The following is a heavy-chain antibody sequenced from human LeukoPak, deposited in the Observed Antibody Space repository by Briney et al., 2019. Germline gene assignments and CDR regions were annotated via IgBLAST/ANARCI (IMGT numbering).Heavy chain of an antibody. V-gene: IGHV1-8*01. CDR3: ARGHKSSGWYNEFDY. J-gene: IGHJ4*02. Sequence: ASVTVSCKASGYTFTSYDINWVRQAPGQGLEWMGWMNPNSGNTGYAQKFQGRVTMTRNTSISTAYMELSSLRSEDTAVYYCARGHKSSGWYNEFDYWGQGTLVTVSS. D-gene: IGHD6-19*01. CDR1: GYTFTSYD. CDR2: MNPNSGNT.